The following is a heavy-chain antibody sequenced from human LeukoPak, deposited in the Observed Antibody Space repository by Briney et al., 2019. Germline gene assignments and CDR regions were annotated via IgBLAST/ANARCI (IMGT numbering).Heavy chain of an antibody. CDR1: GFTLSSYA. CDR2: ISVSGNT. V-gene: IGHV3-23*01. Sequence: PGGSLRLSCAASGFTLSSYAMSWVRQGPGKGLEWVSAISVSGNTYHAHFVKARFTISRDSYKNTLYLQMNSLRAEDAAVYYCAKAPVTTCSGAYCYPFDYWGQGTLVTVSS. CDR3: AKAPVTTCSGAYCYPFDY. J-gene: IGHJ4*02. D-gene: IGHD2-15*01.